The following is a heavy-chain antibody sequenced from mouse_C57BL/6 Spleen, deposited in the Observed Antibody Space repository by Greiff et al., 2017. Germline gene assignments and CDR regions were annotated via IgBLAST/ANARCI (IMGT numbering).Heavy chain of an antibody. CDR3: TMGSNYPYWYCDV. J-gene: IGHJ1*03. CDR1: GYTFTDYE. V-gene: IGHV1-15*01. Sequence: VQLQQFGAELVRPGASVTLSCKASGYTFTDYEMHWVKQTPVHGLEWIGAIDPETGGTAYNQKFKGKAILTADKSSSTAYMELRSLTSEDSAVYYCTMGSNYPYWYCDVWGTGTTVTVSS. CDR2: IDPETGGT. D-gene: IGHD2-5*01.